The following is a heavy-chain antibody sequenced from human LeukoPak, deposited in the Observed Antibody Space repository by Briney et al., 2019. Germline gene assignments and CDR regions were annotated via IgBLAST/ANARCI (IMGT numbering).Heavy chain of an antibody. CDR2: IYYSGST. J-gene: IGHJ4*02. CDR1: GGSVSSGSYY. CDR3: ARDLTPIVGATYFDH. V-gene: IGHV4-61*01. Sequence: SETLSLTCTVSGGSVSSGSYYWSWIRQPPGKGLEWIGYIYYSGSTNYNPSLKSRVTMSVDTSKNQFSLKLSSVTAADTAVYYCARDLTPIVGATYFDHWGQGTLVTVSS. D-gene: IGHD1-26*01.